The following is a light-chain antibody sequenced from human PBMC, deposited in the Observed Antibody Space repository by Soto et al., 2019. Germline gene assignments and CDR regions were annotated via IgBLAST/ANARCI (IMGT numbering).Light chain of an antibody. CDR1: QSVSSN. J-gene: IGKJ4*01. V-gene: IGKV3-15*01. CDR2: GAS. CDR3: QQYNNWATGELT. Sequence: EIVMTQSPATLSVSPGERATLSCRASQSVSSNLAWYQQKPGQAPRLLIYGASTRATGIPARFSGSGSGTEFTLTISSLPSEDFAVYYCQQYNNWATGELTFGGGTKVEIK.